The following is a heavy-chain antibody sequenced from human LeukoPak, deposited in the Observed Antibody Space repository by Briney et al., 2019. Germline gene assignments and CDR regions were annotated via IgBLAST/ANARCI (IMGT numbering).Heavy chain of an antibody. CDR1: GYTFTSYD. V-gene: IGHV1-8*01. CDR3: ARELSIVGATKAFDI. D-gene: IGHD1-26*01. CDR2: MNPISGNT. Sequence: ASVKVSCKASGYTFTSYDINWVRQATGQGLEWMGWMNPISGNTGHAQKFQGRVTMTRDMSTSTVYMELSSLRSEDTAVYYCARELSIVGATKAFDIWGQGTMVTVSS. J-gene: IGHJ3*02.